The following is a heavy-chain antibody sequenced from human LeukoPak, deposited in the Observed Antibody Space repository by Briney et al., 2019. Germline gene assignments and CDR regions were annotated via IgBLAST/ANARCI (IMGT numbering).Heavy chain of an antibody. Sequence: SETLSLTCTVSGGSISSYYWSWIRQPPGKGLEWIGYIYYSGSTNYNPSLKSRVTISVDTSKNQFSLKLSSVTAADTAVYYCARGSWYHLYYFDYWGQGTLVTVSS. CDR3: ARGSWYHLYYFDY. CDR2: IYYSGST. J-gene: IGHJ4*02. D-gene: IGHD6-13*01. V-gene: IGHV4-59*08. CDR1: GGSISSYY.